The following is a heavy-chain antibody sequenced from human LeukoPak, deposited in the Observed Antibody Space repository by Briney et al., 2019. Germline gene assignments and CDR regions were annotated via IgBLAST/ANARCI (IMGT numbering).Heavy chain of an antibody. Sequence: ASVKVSCKASGYTFTSYGFSWVRQAPGQGLEWMGWISTYNGNTIYAQKLQGRVTVTADTSTSTAYMELRSLRSDDTAVYYCARAQYCSSTSCFLLGYWGQGTLVTVSS. V-gene: IGHV1-18*04. J-gene: IGHJ4*02. CDR2: ISTYNGNT. CDR3: ARAQYCSSTSCFLLGY. D-gene: IGHD2-2*01. CDR1: GYTFTSYG.